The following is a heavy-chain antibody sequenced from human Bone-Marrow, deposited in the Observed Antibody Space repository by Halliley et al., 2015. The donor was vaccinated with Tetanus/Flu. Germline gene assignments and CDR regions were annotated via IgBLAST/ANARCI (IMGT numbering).Heavy chain of an antibody. CDR1: GVAFSSCE. J-gene: IGHJ4*02. D-gene: IGHD3-3*01. Sequence: SLRLSCAASGVAFSSCEMNWVCQAPGKGLEWISYISTSGFTIYYSDSVKRRFTVSRDNGKNSLYLQINSPTVEDMAADYCASNRAAGFGVVSSDAYWGPGSLVNLSP. CDR2: ISTSGFTI. CDR3: ASNRAAGFGVVSSDAY. V-gene: IGHV3-48*03.